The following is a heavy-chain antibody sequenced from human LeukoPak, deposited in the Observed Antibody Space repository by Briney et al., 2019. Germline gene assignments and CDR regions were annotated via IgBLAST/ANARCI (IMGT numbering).Heavy chain of an antibody. CDR3: TTDGIGYLFNY. CDR2: ISGSRRYI. D-gene: IGHD3-22*01. J-gene: IGHJ4*02. V-gene: IGHV3-21*03. Sequence: GGSLRLSCVASGFTFNSYTMNWVRQAPGRGLEWVSSISGSRRYIYYGDSGKGRFTISRDNAKNSLFLQMNSLRAEDTAVYYCTTDGIGYLFNYWGQGSLVIVSS. CDR1: GFTFNSYT.